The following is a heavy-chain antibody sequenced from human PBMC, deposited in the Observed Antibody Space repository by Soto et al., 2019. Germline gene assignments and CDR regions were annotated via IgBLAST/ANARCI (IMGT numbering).Heavy chain of an antibody. D-gene: IGHD2-2*02. Sequence: SESLSLTCTVSGGSVYSDTDYWTWIRQPPAKRLEWIGFIYSSGSTNYNPSLKSRVTMSVDTSKNQFSLKLRSVIVADTAVYHCARFVRSCSGTTCYTRADVWGQGTTVTVSS. J-gene: IGHJ6*02. V-gene: IGHV4-61*01. CDR2: IYSSGST. CDR3: ARFVRSCSGTTCYTRADV. CDR1: GGSVYSDTDY.